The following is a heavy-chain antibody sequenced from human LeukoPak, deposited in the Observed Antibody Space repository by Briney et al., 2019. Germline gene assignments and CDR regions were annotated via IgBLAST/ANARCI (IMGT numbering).Heavy chain of an antibody. CDR3: ARGNLWFGELVY. V-gene: IGHV3-21*01. CDR2: ISSSPSYI. CDR1: GFSFSRYN. D-gene: IGHD3-10*01. J-gene: IGHJ4*02. Sequence: GGSLRLSCAGSGFSFSRYNMNWVRQAPGKGLEWVSSISSSPSYIYYADSVKGRFTISRDDAKNSLYLQMNSLRAEDTAVYYCARGNLWFGELVYWGQGTLLTVSS.